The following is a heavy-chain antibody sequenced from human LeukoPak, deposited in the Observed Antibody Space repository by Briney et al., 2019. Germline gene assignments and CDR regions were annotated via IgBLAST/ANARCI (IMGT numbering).Heavy chain of an antibody. CDR1: GGSISAYY. V-gene: IGHV4-59*01. CDR3: ARGSTSDPYFQH. CDR2: VYYSGST. J-gene: IGHJ1*01. Sequence: PSETLSLTCTVSGGSISAYYWNWIRQPPGKGLEWIGYVYYSGSTNYNPSLKSRVTISVDTSKNHFSLKVSSVTAADTAVYYCARGSTSDPYFQHWGQGTLVTVSS. D-gene: IGHD2-2*01.